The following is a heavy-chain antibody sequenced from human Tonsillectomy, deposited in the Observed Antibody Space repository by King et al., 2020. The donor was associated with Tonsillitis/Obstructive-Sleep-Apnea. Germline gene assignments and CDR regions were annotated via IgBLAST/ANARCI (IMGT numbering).Heavy chain of an antibody. CDR1: GYTFTDYF. CDR2: INPNRGGT. CDR3: ARPGSSYAFDV. D-gene: IGHD6-6*01. V-gene: IGHV1-2*06. Sequence: QLVQSGAEVKKPGASVKVSCKASGYTFTDYFIHWVRQAPGQGLEWMGRINPNRGGTTYAQNFQGRVTMTSETSISTAYMELSRLRSDDTAVYYCARPGSSYAFDVWGQGTMLTVSS. J-gene: IGHJ3*01.